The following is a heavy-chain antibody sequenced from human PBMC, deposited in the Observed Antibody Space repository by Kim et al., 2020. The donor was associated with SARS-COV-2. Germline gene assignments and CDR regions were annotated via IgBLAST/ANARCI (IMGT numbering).Heavy chain of an antibody. Sequence: ASVKVSCKASGYTFTSYAMNWVRQAPGQGLEWMGWINTNTGNPTYAQGFTGRFVFSLDTSVSTAYLQISSLKAEDTAVYYCARDGDSSFVYYYYYGMDVWGQGTTVTVSS. CDR3: ARDGDSSFVYYYYYGMDV. CDR2: INTNTGNP. J-gene: IGHJ6*02. D-gene: IGHD6-13*01. CDR1: GYTFTSYA. V-gene: IGHV7-4-1*02.